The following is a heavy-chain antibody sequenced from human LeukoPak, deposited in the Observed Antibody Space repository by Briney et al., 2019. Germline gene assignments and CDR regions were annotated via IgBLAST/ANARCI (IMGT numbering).Heavy chain of an antibody. CDR2: IYYSGST. J-gene: IGHJ6*03. D-gene: IGHD3-10*01. CDR1: GGSISSSSYY. CDR3: ARDYFGSGSYPPYYYYYYMDV. V-gene: IGHV4-39*07. Sequence: SETLSLTCTVSGGSISSSSYYWGWIRQPPGKGLEWIGSIYYSGSTYYNPSLKSRVTISVDTSKNQFSLKLSSVTAADTAVYYCARDYFGSGSYPPYYYYYYMDVWGKGATVTISS.